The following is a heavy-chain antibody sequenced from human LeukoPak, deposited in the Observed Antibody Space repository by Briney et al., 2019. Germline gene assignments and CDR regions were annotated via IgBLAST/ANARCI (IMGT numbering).Heavy chain of an antibody. CDR3: ATYRQVMLPFES. D-gene: IGHD5-18*01. Sequence: GGSLRLSCAASGFTFSSYAMSWVRQAPGKGLVWVSSINGGGGSTYYADSVKGRFTISRDNSNNTLYLQMNSLRAEDTAIYYCATYRQVMLPFESWGQGTLVTVSS. CDR1: GFTFSSYA. J-gene: IGHJ4*02. CDR2: INGGGGST. V-gene: IGHV3-23*01.